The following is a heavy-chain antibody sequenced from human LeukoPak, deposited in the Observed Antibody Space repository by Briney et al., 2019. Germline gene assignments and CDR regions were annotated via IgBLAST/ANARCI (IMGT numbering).Heavy chain of an antibody. CDR1: GYTFTGYY. D-gene: IGHD6-6*01. CDR2: INPNSGGT. Sequence: GSVKVSCKASGYTFTGYYMHWVRQAPGQGLEWMGWINPNSGGTNYAQKFQGRVTMTRDTSISTAYMELSRLRSDDTAVYYCARLYSSSSDGALDYWGQGTLVTVSS. CDR3: ARLYSSSSDGALDY. J-gene: IGHJ4*02. V-gene: IGHV1-2*02.